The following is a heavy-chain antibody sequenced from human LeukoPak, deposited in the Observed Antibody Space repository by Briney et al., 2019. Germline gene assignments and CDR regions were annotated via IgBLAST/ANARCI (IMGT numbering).Heavy chain of an antibody. CDR1: GFTFDDYG. V-gene: IGHV3-20*04. CDR3: AREISGIAVAGTGPYYYYYMDV. Sequence: PGGSLRLSCAASGFTFDDYGMSWVRQAPGKGLEWVSGINWNGGSTGYADSVKGRFTISRVNAKNSLYLQMNSLRAEDTALYYCAREISGIAVAGTGPYYYYYMDVWGKGTTVTVSS. CDR2: INWNGGST. J-gene: IGHJ6*03. D-gene: IGHD6-19*01.